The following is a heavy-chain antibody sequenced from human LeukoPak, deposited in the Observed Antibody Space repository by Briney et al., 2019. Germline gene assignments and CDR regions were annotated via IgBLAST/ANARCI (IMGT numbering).Heavy chain of an antibody. CDR1: GYTFTDYY. J-gene: IGHJ4*02. CDR3: ARGYLYYYDVSGYPFDY. V-gene: IGHV1-2*02. Sequence: ASVKVSCKASGYTFTDYYMHWVRQAPGQGLEWMAWINPNSGGTNYAQKFQGRVTMTRDTSISTAYMELRRLRSDDTAVYYCARGYLYYYDVSGYPFDYWGQGTLVTVSS. D-gene: IGHD3-22*01. CDR2: INPNSGGT.